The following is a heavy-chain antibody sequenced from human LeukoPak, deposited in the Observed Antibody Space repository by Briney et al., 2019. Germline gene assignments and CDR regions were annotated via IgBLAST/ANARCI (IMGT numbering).Heavy chain of an antibody. CDR1: GVTLRYYA. Sequence: GGSLRLSCAASGVTLRYYAMSWVRQAPGKGLEWVSAISGSGGSTYYADSVKGRFTISRDNSKNTLYLQMNSLRAEDTAVYYCAKDWGVSSSSCFDYWGQGTLVTVSS. J-gene: IGHJ4*02. D-gene: IGHD6-6*01. V-gene: IGHV3-23*01. CDR2: ISGSGGST. CDR3: AKDWGVSSSSCFDY.